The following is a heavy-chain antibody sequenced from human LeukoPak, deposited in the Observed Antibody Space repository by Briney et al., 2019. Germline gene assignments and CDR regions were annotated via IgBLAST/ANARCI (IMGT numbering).Heavy chain of an antibody. CDR1: GDSISIYY. V-gene: IGHV4-59*01. Sequence: PSETLSLTCTVSGDSISIYYRSWIRQPPGKGLEWIGYIYYTGSTTYNPSLKSRLTISIDTSKNQFSLNLISLTAADTAVYYCARGRGDSRGTSFDSWGQGTLVTVSS. D-gene: IGHD3-22*01. J-gene: IGHJ4*02. CDR3: ARGRGDSRGTSFDS. CDR2: IYYTGST.